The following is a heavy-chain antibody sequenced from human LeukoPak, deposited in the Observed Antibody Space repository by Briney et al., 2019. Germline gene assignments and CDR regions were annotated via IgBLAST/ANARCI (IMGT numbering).Heavy chain of an antibody. CDR2: ISAYNGNT. D-gene: IGHD1-7*01. Sequence: ASVKVSCKASGYTFTSSGISWVRQAPGQGLEWMGWISAYNGNTNYAQKLQGRVTVTTDTSTSTAYMELRSLRYGDTAVYCCARIWSPGELSPYFDYWGQGPLVTVSS. CDR1: GYTFTSSG. V-gene: IGHV1-18*01. J-gene: IGHJ4*02. CDR3: ARIWSPGELSPYFDY.